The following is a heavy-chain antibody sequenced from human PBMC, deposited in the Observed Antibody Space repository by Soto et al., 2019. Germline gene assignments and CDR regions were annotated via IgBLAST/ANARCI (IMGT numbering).Heavy chain of an antibody. D-gene: IGHD5-18*01. CDR2: IIPILGIA. V-gene: IGHV1-69*02. J-gene: IGHJ6*02. CDR1: GGTFSSYT. CDR3: ERVLAGYSYEGLSGMDV. Sequence: QVQLVQSGAEVKKPGSSVKVSCKASGGTFSSYTISSVRQAHGQGIEWRGRIIPILGIANYAQKFQGRVTISADKCTRTAYVERSSLRSGDTAVYYCERVLAGYSYEGLSGMDVWGQGTKVTVYS.